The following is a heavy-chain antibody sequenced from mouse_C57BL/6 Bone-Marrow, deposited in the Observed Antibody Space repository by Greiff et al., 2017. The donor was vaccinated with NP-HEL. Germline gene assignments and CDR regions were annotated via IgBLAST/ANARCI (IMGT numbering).Heavy chain of an antibody. J-gene: IGHJ1*03. CDR3: ARPYDGYEEYFDV. Sequence: QVQLQQPGAELVMPGASVKLSCKASGYTFTSYWMHWVKQRPGQGLEWIGEIDPSDSYTNYIQKFKGKSTLTVDKSSSTAYMQLSSLTSEDSAVYYCARPYDGYEEYFDVWGTGTTVTVSS. CDR2: IDPSDSYT. D-gene: IGHD2-3*01. V-gene: IGHV1-69*01. CDR1: GYTFTSYW.